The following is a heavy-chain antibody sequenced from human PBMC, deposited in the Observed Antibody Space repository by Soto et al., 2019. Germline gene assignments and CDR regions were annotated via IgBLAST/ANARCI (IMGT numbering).Heavy chain of an antibody. D-gene: IGHD4-17*01. CDR3: ARRTTVVSPHWHFDL. CDR2: IYYSGST. CDR1: GGSTSSYY. J-gene: IGHJ2*01. Sequence: SETLSLTFTVSGGSTSSYYWSWIRQPPGKGLEWIGYIYYSGSTNYNPSLGGRLTISVDTSKNQFSLKLTSVTAADTAVYYCARRTTVVSPHWHFDLWGRGTLVTVSS. V-gene: IGHV4-59*12.